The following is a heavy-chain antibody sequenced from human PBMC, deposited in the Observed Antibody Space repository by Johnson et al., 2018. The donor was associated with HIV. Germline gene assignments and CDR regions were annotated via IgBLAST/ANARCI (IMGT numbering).Heavy chain of an antibody. CDR3: AKDKQPGNGRYDALDI. V-gene: IGHV3-64*01. CDR1: GFSFSSYA. Sequence: MQLVESGGGAVQPGGSLRLSCAASGFSFSSYAMHWVRQAPGKGLEYVSGISGNGVSTYYANSVKGRFTISRDNSKNTLYLQMNSLRAEDTAVYSCAKDKQPGNGRYDALDIWGQGTTVIVSS. D-gene: IGHD1-1*01. J-gene: IGHJ3*02. CDR2: ISGNGVST.